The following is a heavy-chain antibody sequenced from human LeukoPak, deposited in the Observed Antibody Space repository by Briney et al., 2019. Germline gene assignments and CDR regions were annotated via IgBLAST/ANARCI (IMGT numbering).Heavy chain of an antibody. J-gene: IGHJ5*02. CDR3: ARDIQPRFGVVNNWFDP. D-gene: IGHD3-3*01. V-gene: IGHV4-4*07. CDR1: GGSISSYY. Sequence: SETLSLTCTVSGGSISSYYWSWIRQPAGKGMEWIGRIYTSGRTNYNHSLKSRGTMSVETSKNQFSLKRSSVTAADTAVYYCARDIQPRFGVVNNWFDPWGQGTLVTVSS. CDR2: IYTSGRT.